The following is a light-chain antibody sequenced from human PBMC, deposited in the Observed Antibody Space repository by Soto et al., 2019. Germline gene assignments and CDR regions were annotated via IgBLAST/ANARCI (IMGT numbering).Light chain of an antibody. V-gene: IGKV3-20*01. Sequence: EIVLTQSPGTLSLSPGERATLSCRASQSVSSTYLAWFQQKPGQAPRLLMYGASNRATGIPDRFSGSGSGTDFTLTISRLEPEDFAVYYCQQYDTSPWTVGQGTKVEV. CDR3: QQYDTSPWT. CDR1: QSVSSTY. J-gene: IGKJ1*01. CDR2: GAS.